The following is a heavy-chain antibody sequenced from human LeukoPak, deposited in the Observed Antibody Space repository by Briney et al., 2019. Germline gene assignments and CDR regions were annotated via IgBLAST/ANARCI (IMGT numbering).Heavy chain of an antibody. V-gene: IGHV4-34*01. J-gene: IGHJ4*02. CDR1: GGSFSGYY. CDR2: INHSGST. D-gene: IGHD3-10*01. Sequence: SETLSLTCAVYGGSFSGYYWSWLRQPPGKGLEWIGEINHSGSTNYNPSLKSRVTISVDTSKNQFSLKLTSVTAADTAVYYCARGGYGSRSYSDYWGQGTLVTVSS. CDR3: ARGGYGSRSYSDY.